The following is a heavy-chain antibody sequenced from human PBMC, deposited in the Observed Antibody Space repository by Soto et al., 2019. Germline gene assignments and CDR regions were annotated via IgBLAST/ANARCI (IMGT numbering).Heavy chain of an antibody. CDR3: ARGGSFSSTNCYRKNRFDP. J-gene: IGHJ5*02. CDR1: GGSFSGYY. V-gene: IGHV4-34*01. D-gene: IGHD2-2*01. Sequence: PSETLSLTCAVYGGSFSGYYWSWIRQPPGKGLEWIGEINHSGSTNYNPSLKSRVTISVDTSKNQFSLKLSSVTAADTAVYYCARGGSFSSTNCYRKNRFDPRGQRTPVTGSS. CDR2: INHSGST.